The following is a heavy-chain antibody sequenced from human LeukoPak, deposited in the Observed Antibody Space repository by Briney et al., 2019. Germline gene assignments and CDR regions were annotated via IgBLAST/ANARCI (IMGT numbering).Heavy chain of an antibody. Sequence: PSETLSLTCAVYGGSFSGYYWSWIRQPPGKGLEWIGEINHSGSTNYNPSLKGRVTISVDTSKNQFSLKLSSVTVADTAVYYCARVGGTNYYYYGMDVWGQGTTVTVSS. V-gene: IGHV4-34*01. J-gene: IGHJ6*02. D-gene: IGHD1-26*01. CDR2: INHSGST. CDR3: ARVGGTNYYYYGMDV. CDR1: GGSFSGYY.